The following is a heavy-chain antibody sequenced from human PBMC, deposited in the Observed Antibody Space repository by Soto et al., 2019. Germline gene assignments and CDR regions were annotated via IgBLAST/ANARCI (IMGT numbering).Heavy chain of an antibody. CDR1: GFTISSNA. J-gene: IGHJ4*02. CDR3: TQTGTHRSLGY. V-gene: IGHV3-23*01. D-gene: IGHD1-7*01. CDR2: ISDRGDTT. Sequence: VGSLRLSCAASGFTISSNAMHWVRQAPGKGLEWVSAISDRGDTTHYADSVKGRFTVSRDTSKNTLYLQLNTLRADDTAVYYCTQTGTHRSLGYWGQGTLVTVSS.